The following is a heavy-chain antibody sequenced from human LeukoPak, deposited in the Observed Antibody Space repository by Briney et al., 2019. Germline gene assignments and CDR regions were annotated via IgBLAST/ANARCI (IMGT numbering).Heavy chain of an antibody. D-gene: IGHD2-15*01. Sequence: GGSLRLSCAASGFTFSSYAMNWIRQAPGKGLEWVSAISGSDGTTYYADSVQGRFTIFRDNSKNTLYLQMNSLRAEDTAVYYCAAILPPDIVVVVAANYYYYMDVWGKGTTVTVSS. V-gene: IGHV3-23*01. CDR3: AAILPPDIVVVVAANYYYYMDV. CDR2: ISGSDGTT. CDR1: GFTFSSYA. J-gene: IGHJ6*03.